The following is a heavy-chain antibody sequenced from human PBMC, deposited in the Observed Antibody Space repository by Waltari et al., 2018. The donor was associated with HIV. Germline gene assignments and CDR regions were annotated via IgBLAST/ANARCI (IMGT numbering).Heavy chain of an antibody. D-gene: IGHD2-21*02. CDR1: GFTFTNAW. CDR2: VKSETDCGTT. V-gene: IGHV3-15*01. J-gene: IGHJ4*02. Sequence: EVQLVESGGGLVRPGGSLRPSCAASGFTFTNAWMSWVRQAPGKGLEGVGRVKSETDCGTTDYAAPVKGRFTISRDDSKNTLYLQMNSLKTEDTAVYYCTTGDIVVVTDYWGQGTLVTVSS. CDR3: TTGDIVVVTDY.